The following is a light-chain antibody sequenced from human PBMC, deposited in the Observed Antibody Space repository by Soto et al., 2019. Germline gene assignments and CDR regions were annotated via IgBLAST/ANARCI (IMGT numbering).Light chain of an antibody. CDR3: TSYTSSSTLGV. CDR1: RSDVGGYNY. Sequence: QSALTQPASVSGSPGQSITISCTGTRSDVGGYNYVSWYQQHPGKAPKLMIYDVTKRPSGVSNRFSGSKSGNTASLTISGLQAEDEADYYCTSYTSSSTLGVFGGGTKLTVL. CDR2: DVT. J-gene: IGLJ2*01. V-gene: IGLV2-14*01.